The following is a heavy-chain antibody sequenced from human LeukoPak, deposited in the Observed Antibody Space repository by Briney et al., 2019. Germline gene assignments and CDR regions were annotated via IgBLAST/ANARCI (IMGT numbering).Heavy chain of an antibody. J-gene: IGHJ4*02. D-gene: IGHD3-9*01. CDR2: IYYSGST. V-gene: IGHV4-59*01. CDR1: GGSISRYY. Sequence: SETLSLTCTVSGGSISRYYWSWIRQPPGKGLEWIGYIYYSGSTNYNPSLKSRVTISVDTSKNQFSLKLSSVTAADTAVYYCARAVRYFDQGLAYWGQGTLVTVSS. CDR3: ARAVRYFDQGLAY.